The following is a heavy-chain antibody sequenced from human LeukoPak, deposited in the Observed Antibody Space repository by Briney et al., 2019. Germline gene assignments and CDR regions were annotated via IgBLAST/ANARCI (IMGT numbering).Heavy chain of an antibody. CDR2: IKQDGSEK. V-gene: IGHV3-7*01. Sequence: GGSLTLSCAASGFTLSSYWMTWVRQAPGKGLEWVANIKQDGSEKYYVDSVKGRFTISRDNAKNSLYLQMNSLRAEDTAVYYCARANWGSNDAFDIWGQGTMVTVSS. CDR3: ARANWGSNDAFDI. D-gene: IGHD7-27*01. CDR1: GFTLSSYW. J-gene: IGHJ3*02.